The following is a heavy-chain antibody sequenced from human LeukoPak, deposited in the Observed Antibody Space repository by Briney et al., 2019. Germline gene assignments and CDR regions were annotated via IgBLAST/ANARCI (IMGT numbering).Heavy chain of an antibody. CDR3: ARRGTYYYGSGSFPPFFDY. CDR1: GYTFTSYG. J-gene: IGHJ4*02. CDR2: ISAYNGNT. Sequence: GASVKVSCKASGYTFTSYGISWVRQAPGQGLEWMGWISAYNGNTNYAQKLQGRVTMTTDTSASTAYMELRSLRSDDTAVYCCARRGTYYYGSGSFPPFFDYWGQGTLVTVSS. V-gene: IGHV1-18*01. D-gene: IGHD3-10*01.